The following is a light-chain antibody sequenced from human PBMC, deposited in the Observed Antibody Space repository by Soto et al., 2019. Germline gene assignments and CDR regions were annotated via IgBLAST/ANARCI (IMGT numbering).Light chain of an antibody. CDR1: SSNIEVNY. J-gene: IGLJ2*01. V-gene: IGLV1-47*01. Sequence: QAVVTQPPSASGTPGQRVTLTCSGSSSNIEVNYVYWYQQVPGTAPRLLIYRDHQRPSGVPDRFSGSKSGASASLTISALRSEDEGDYYCTVWDGSLRGGLFGGGTKVTVL. CDR2: RDH. CDR3: TVWDGSLRGGL.